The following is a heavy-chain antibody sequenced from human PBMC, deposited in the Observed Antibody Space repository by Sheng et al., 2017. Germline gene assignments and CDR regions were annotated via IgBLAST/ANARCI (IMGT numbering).Heavy chain of an antibody. V-gene: IGHV4-59*01. CDR3: AKIKDMATISWYFDL. Sequence: QVQLQESGPGLVKPSETLSLTCTVSGGSISGFYWTLIRQPPARGLEWIGYIHSSGSTNYKPSLKSRLTMSIDTSKNQFSLNLSSLTAADTAVYYCAKIKDMATISWYFDLWGRGTLVTVSS. J-gene: IGHJ2*01. D-gene: IGHD5-12*01. CDR2: IHSSGST. CDR1: GGSISGFY.